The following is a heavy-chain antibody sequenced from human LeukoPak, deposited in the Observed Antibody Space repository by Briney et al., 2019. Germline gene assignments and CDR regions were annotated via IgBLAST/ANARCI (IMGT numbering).Heavy chain of an antibody. J-gene: IGHJ4*02. D-gene: IGHD6-19*01. CDR3: ARDKIPVAGTLLFDY. Sequence: GGSLRLSCAASGFTFRTYWMSWVRQAPGKGLEWVANIKQDGSEKYYVDSVKGRFTISRDNAKNSLYLQIHSLRDEDTALYYCARDKIPVAGTLLFDYWGQGTLVTVSS. V-gene: IGHV3-7*03. CDR2: IKQDGSEK. CDR1: GFTFRTYW.